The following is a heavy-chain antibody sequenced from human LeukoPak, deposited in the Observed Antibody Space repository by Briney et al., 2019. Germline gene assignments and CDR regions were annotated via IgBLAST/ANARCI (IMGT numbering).Heavy chain of an antibody. J-gene: IGHJ4*02. D-gene: IGHD5-24*01. Sequence: SETLSLTCAVYGGPFSGYYWSWIRQPPGKGLEWIGEINHSGSTNYNPSLRSRVTISVDTSKNQFSLKLSSVTAADTAVYYCARYEEDGYNAALDYWGQGTLVTVSS. CDR1: GGPFSGYY. CDR3: ARYEEDGYNAALDY. CDR2: INHSGST. V-gene: IGHV4-34*01.